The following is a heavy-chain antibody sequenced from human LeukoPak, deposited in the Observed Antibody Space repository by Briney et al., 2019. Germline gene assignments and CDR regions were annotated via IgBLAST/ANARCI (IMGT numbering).Heavy chain of an antibody. V-gene: IGHV3-15*01. Sequence: GGSLRLSCAASGFTFSDAWMSWVRQAPGKGLEWVGRIKSKSDGGATDYAAPVTGRFTISRDDSKNTLYLQMNSLRAEDTAVYYCARDLGAFDIWGQGTMVTVSS. CDR2: IKSKSDGGAT. CDR3: ARDLGAFDI. J-gene: IGHJ3*02. CDR1: GFTFSDAW.